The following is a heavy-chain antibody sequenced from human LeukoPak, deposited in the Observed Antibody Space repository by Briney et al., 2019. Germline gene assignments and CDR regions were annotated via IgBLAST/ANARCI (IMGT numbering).Heavy chain of an antibody. V-gene: IGHV3-48*04. CDR1: GFTFSSYS. CDR2: ISSSSSTI. CDR3: ARGRSYYDSSVKVIVGWFDP. J-gene: IGHJ5*02. Sequence: GGSLRLSCAASGFTFSSYSMNWVRQAPGKGLEWVAYISSSSSTIYYADSVKGRFTISRDNAKNSLYLQMNSLRAEDTAVYYCARGRSYYDSSVKVIVGWFDPWGQGTLVTVSS. D-gene: IGHD3-22*01.